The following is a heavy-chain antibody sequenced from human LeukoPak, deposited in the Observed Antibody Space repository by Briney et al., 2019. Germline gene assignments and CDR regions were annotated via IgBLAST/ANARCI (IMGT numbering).Heavy chain of an antibody. CDR1: GFTFDDYA. V-gene: IGHV3-9*01. D-gene: IGHD3-10*01. CDR2: ISWNSGSI. Sequence: GGSLRLSCAASGFTFDDYAMHWVRHAPGKGLEWVSGISWNSGSIGYADSVKGRFTISRDNAKNSLYLQMNSLRAEDTALYYCAKALGDAFDIWGQGTMVTVSS. CDR3: AKALGDAFDI. J-gene: IGHJ3*02.